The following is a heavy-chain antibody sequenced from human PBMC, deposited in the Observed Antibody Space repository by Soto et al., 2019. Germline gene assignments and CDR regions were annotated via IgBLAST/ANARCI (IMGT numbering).Heavy chain of an antibody. Sequence: PXVSMKISCKGSVYRFTSYWIGWVRQMPGKGLEWMGIIYPGDSDTRYSPSFQGQVTISADKSISTAYLQWSSLKASDTAMYYCARQGGYDYERCFDYWGQGTLVTASS. CDR2: IYPGDSDT. V-gene: IGHV5-51*01. CDR3: ARQGGYDYERCFDY. D-gene: IGHD5-12*01. J-gene: IGHJ4*02. CDR1: VYRFTSYW.